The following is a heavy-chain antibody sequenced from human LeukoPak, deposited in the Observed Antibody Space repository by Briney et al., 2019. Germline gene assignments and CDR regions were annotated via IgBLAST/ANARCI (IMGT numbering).Heavy chain of an antibody. CDR1: GGSISSYY. CDR3: ARAYRPSSGWYLSYYYGMDV. Sequence: SETLSLTCTVSGGSISSYYWSWIRQPAGKGLEWIGRIYTSGSTNYNPSLKSRVTMSVDTSKNQFFLKLSSVTAADTAVYYCARAYRPSSGWYLSYYYGMDVWGRGTTVTVSS. J-gene: IGHJ6*02. CDR2: IYTSGST. D-gene: IGHD6-19*01. V-gene: IGHV4-4*07.